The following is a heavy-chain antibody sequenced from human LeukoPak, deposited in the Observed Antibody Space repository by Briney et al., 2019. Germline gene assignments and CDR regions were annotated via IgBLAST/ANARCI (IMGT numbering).Heavy chain of an antibody. Sequence: GGSLRLSCAASGFTFKTYWMHWVRQAPGKRLVWVSHSYSDGSSKSYADSVRGRFTISRDNAKNTLYLQMNSLRAEDTAVYYCARDLKGPVNDVFDMWGQGTMVTVSS. J-gene: IGHJ3*02. V-gene: IGHV3-74*01. CDR3: ARDLKGPVNDVFDM. CDR1: GFTFKTYW. D-gene: IGHD4-23*01. CDR2: SYSDGSSK.